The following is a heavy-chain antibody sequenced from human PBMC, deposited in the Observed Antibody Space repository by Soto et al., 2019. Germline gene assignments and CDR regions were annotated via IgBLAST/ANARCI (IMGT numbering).Heavy chain of an antibody. CDR3: ARDRGDDSSGELDY. D-gene: IGHD3-22*01. CDR2: IYTSGST. Sequence: SETLSLTSTVSGGSISSYYWSWIRQPAGKGLEWIGRIYTSGSTNYNPSLKSRVTMSVDTSKNQFSLKLSSVTAADTAVYYCARDRGDDSSGELDYWGQGTLVTVSS. CDR1: GGSISSYY. V-gene: IGHV4-4*07. J-gene: IGHJ4*02.